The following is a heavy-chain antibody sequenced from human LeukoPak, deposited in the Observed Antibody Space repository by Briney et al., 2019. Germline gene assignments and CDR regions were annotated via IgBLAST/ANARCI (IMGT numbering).Heavy chain of an antibody. CDR3: ARDRAWVVTALYHNWFDP. D-gene: IGHD2-21*02. Sequence: ASVKVSCKASGYTFTGYYMHWVRQAPGQGLEWMGWINPNSGGTNYAQKFQGRVTMTRDTSISTAYMELSRLRSDDTAVYYCARDRAWVVTALYHNWFDPWGQGTLVTVSS. V-gene: IGHV1-2*02. CDR1: GYTFTGYY. CDR2: INPNSGGT. J-gene: IGHJ5*02.